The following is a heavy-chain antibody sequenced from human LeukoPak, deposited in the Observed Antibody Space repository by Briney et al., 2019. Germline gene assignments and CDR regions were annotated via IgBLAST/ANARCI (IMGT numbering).Heavy chain of an antibody. V-gene: IGHV3-74*01. J-gene: IGHJ5*02. Sequence: GGSLRLTCAASGVTFSNYWMSWLRQAPGKGLEWVSRIKHDGSSATYAESVKGRFIILRDYARNTLYLQMNSLTADETAVYCFAKSDWFDPWGRGSLVTVSS. CDR1: GVTFSNYW. CDR3: AKSDWFDP. CDR2: IKHDGSSA.